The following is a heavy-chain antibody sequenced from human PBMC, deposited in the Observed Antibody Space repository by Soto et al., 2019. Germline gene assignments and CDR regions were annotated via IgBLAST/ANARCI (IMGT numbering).Heavy chain of an antibody. CDR2: ISYDGSNK. Sequence: QVQLVESGGGVVQPGRSLRLSCAASGFTFSSYAMHWVRQAPGKGLEWVAVISYDGSNKYYADSVKGRFTISRDNSKNTLYLQMNSLRAEDTAVYYCAREESEYSYDLWGQGTLVTVSS. J-gene: IGHJ5*02. D-gene: IGHD5-18*01. CDR1: GFTFSSYA. V-gene: IGHV3-30-3*01. CDR3: AREESEYSYDL.